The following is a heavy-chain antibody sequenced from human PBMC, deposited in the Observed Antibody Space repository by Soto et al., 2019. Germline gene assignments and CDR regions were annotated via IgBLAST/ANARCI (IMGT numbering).Heavy chain of an antibody. CDR1: GFTFSSYA. CDR2: ISGSGGST. V-gene: IGHV3-23*01. Sequence: GGSLRLSCAASGFTFSSYAMSWVRQAPGKGLEWVSAISGSGGSTYYEDSVKGRFTISRDNSKNTLYLQMNSLRAEDTAVYYCAKDRLSAIVVVPAAISAAPDAFDIWGQGTMVTVSS. CDR3: AKDRLSAIVVVPAAISAAPDAFDI. D-gene: IGHD2-2*02. J-gene: IGHJ3*02.